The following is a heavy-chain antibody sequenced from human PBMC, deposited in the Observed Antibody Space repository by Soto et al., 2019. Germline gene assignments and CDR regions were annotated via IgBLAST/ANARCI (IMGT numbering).Heavy chain of an antibody. CDR3: ARSVLP. CDR1: GGSINSGDYS. Sequence: SETLSLTCTVSGGSINSGDYSWTWIRQPPGKGLEWIGYIYHTGTTYYNMSLKSRVTISVDTSKNQFSLKLSSVTAADTAVYYCARSVLPWGQGTLVTVSS. V-gene: IGHV4-30-2*01. J-gene: IGHJ5*02. CDR2: IYHTGTT.